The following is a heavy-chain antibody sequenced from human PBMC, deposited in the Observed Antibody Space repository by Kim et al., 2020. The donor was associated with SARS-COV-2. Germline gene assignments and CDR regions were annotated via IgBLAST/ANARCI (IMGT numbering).Heavy chain of an antibody. J-gene: IGHJ4*02. D-gene: IGHD3-10*01. V-gene: IGHV3-11*01. CDR1: GFTFSDYY. Sequence: GGSLRLSCAASGFTFSDYYMSWIRQAPGKGLDWVSYISSSGSSTIYCTDSVKGRFTISRDNAKNSLYLQMNSLRAEDTAVYYCARFWFGELYFDYWGQGTLVTVSS. CDR3: ARFWFGELYFDY. CDR2: ISSSGSSTI.